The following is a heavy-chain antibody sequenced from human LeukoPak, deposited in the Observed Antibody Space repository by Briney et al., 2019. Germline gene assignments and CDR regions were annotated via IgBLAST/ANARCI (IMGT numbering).Heavy chain of an antibody. CDR1: GGSISSYY. D-gene: IGHD6-6*01. J-gene: IGHJ4*02. CDR2: IYTSGST. V-gene: IGHV4-4*07. CDR3: ARTTVEYRSSSHYFDY. Sequence: SETLSLTCTVSGGSISSYYWSWIRQPAGEGLEWIGRIYTSGSTNYNPSLKSRVTMSVDTSKNQFSLTLSSVTAADTAVYYCARTTVEYRSSSHYFDYWGQGTLVTVSS.